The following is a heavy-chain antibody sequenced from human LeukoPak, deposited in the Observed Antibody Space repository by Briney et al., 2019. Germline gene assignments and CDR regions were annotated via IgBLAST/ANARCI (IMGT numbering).Heavy chain of an antibody. CDR3: ARQITIFGVVYDY. Sequence: SETLSLTCTVSGGPISSYYWSWIRQPPGKGLEWIGYIYYSGSTNYNPSLKSRVTISVDTSKNQFSLKLSSVTAADTAVYYCARQITIFGVVYDYWGQGTLVTVSS. J-gene: IGHJ4*02. CDR2: IYYSGST. CDR1: GGPISSYY. V-gene: IGHV4-59*08. D-gene: IGHD3-3*01.